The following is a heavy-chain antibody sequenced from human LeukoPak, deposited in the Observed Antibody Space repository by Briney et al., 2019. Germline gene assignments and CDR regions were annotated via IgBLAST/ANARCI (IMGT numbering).Heavy chain of an antibody. V-gene: IGHV1-24*01. CDR3: AVGRPYSLLDY. CDR1: GSSLSELS. J-gene: IGHJ4*02. CDR2: FDVIDSET. D-gene: IGHD5-18*01. Sequence: ASVKVPCTVSGSSLSELSLYWVRQAPGKGLEWMGGFDVIDSETFYAQKFQGRVTMTEDSSTDTAYMELRSLTSDDTALYYCAVGRPYSLLDYWGQGTLVTVSS.